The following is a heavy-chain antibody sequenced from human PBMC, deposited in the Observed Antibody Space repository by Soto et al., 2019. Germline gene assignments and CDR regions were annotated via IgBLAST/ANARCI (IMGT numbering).Heavy chain of an antibody. CDR2: MNPNSGNT. V-gene: IGHV1-8*01. D-gene: IGHD4-17*01. CDR1: GYTFTSYD. J-gene: IGHJ6*02. Sequence: ASVKVSCKASGYTFTSYDINWVRQATGQGLEWMGWMNPNSGNTGYAQKFQGRVTMTRNTSISTAYMELSSLRSEDTAVYYCAGPYGDGYYYYYGMDVWGQGTTVTVSS. CDR3: AGPYGDGYYYYYGMDV.